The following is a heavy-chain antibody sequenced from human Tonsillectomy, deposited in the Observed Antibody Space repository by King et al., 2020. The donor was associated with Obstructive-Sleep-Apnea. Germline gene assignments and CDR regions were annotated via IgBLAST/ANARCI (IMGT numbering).Heavy chain of an antibody. CDR1: GFAFSSYA. V-gene: IGHV3-30*04. CDR3: VSTVTGPDY. D-gene: IGHD6-19*01. Sequence: QLVQSGGGVVQPGRSLRLSCAASGFAFSSYAMHWVRQAPGKGLEWVAVISYDGKNKYYADSVKGRFTLSRDNSETTVTLQMNSLRVGDTAVYYCVSTVTGPDYWGQGTLVTVSS. J-gene: IGHJ4*02. CDR2: ISYDGKNK.